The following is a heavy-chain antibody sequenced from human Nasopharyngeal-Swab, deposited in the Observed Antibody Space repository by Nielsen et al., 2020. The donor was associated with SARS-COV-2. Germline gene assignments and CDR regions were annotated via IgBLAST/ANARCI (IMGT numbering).Heavy chain of an antibody. V-gene: IGHV3-49*04. J-gene: IGHJ4*02. Sequence: GGSLRLSCTASGFTFGDYAMSWVRQAPGKGLAWVGFIRSKAYGGTTEYAASVKGRFTISRDDSKSIAYLQMNSLKTEDTAVYYCTREYYDSSGYYYIWGDYWGQGTLVTVSS. CDR2: IRSKAYGGTT. D-gene: IGHD3-22*01. CDR1: GFTFGDYA. CDR3: TREYYDSSGYYYIWGDY.